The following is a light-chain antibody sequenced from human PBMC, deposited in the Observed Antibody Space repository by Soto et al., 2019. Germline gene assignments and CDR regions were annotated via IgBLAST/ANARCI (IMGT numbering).Light chain of an antibody. CDR2: AAS. Sequence: DIQMTQSPSTMSASVGDRVTITCRASQGISNSLAWFQQTPGKVPKSLLYAASSLQSGVPSRFTGSGSRTEFSLTVSTLQPEDFATYYCLQHNISPWKFAQGTKV. CDR3: LQHNISPWK. CDR1: QGISNS. J-gene: IGKJ1*01. V-gene: IGKV1-17*03.